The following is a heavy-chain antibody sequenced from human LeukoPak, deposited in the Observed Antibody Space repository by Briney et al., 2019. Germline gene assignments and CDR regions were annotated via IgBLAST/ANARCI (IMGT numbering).Heavy chain of an antibody. Sequence: GGSLRLSCAASGFTFSSYGMHWVRQAPGKGLEWVAVISYDGSNKYYADSVKGRSTISRDNSKNTLYLQMNSLRAEDTAVYYCAKDLLSVVVTAMGYYYGMDVWGQGTTVTVSS. CDR3: AKDLLSVVVTAMGYYYGMDV. V-gene: IGHV3-30*18. CDR2: ISYDGSNK. J-gene: IGHJ6*02. CDR1: GFTFSSYG. D-gene: IGHD2-21*02.